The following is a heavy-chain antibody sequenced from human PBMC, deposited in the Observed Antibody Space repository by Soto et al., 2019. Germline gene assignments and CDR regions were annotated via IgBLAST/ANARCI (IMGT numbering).Heavy chain of an antibody. D-gene: IGHD1-26*01. V-gene: IGHV3-23*01. J-gene: IGHJ6*02. CDR3: AKACIVGATTGYYYGMDV. CDR1: GFTFSSYA. CDR2: ISGSGGST. Sequence: GGSLRLSCAASGFTFSSYAMSWVRQAPGKGLEWVSAISGSGGSTYYAESVKGRFTISRDNSKNKLYLQMNSLRAEDTAVYYCAKACIVGATTGYYYGMDVWGQGTTVTVSS.